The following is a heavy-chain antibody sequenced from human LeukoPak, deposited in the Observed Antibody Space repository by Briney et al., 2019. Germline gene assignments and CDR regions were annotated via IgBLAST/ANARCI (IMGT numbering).Heavy chain of an antibody. CDR3: ARSLYQLPIDY. CDR1: GGSFSGYY. D-gene: IGHD2-2*01. V-gene: IGHV4-34*01. Sequence: SSETLSLTCAVYGGSFSGYYWGWIRQPPGKGLEWIGEINHSGSANYNPSLKSRVTISVDTSKNQFSLKLSSVTAADTAVYYCARSLYQLPIDYWGQGTLVTVSS. J-gene: IGHJ4*02. CDR2: INHSGSA.